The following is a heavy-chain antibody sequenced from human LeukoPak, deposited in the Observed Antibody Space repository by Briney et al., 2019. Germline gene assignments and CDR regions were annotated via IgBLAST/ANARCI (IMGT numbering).Heavy chain of an antibody. D-gene: IGHD2-2*01. CDR3: ARDLYCSSTSCRTNWFDP. J-gene: IGHJ5*02. CDR1: GYTFTSYA. V-gene: IGHV7-4-1*02. CDR2: INTNTGNP. Sequence: ASVKVSCKASGYTFTSYAMNWVRQAPGQGLEWKGWINTNTGNPTYAQGFTGRFVFSLDTSVSTAYLQISSLKAEDTAVYYCARDLYCSSTSCRTNWFDPWGQGTLVTVSS.